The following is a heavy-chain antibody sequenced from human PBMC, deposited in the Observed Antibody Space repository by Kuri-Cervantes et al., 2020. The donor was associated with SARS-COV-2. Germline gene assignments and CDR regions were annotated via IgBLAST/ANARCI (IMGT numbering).Heavy chain of an antibody. D-gene: IGHD1-7*01. V-gene: IGHV3-33*01. CDR1: GFTFSSYG. CDR2: IWYDGSNK. CDR3: AAELVAAYGMDV. Sequence: GGSLRLSCAASGFTFSSYGMHWVRQALGKGLEWVAVIWYDGSNKYYVDSVKGRFTISRDNSKNTLYLQMNSLRAEDTAVYYCAAELVAAYGMDVWGQGTTVTVSS. J-gene: IGHJ6*02.